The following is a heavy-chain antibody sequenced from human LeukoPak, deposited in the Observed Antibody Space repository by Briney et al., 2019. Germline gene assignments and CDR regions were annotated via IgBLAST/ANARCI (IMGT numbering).Heavy chain of an antibody. CDR3: ARLSVVRGVIIIRKPAHYFDY. CDR1: GGSITSSRYY. J-gene: IGHJ4*02. Sequence: SETLSLTCTVSGGSITSSRYYWGWIRQPPGKGLEWIGTIYYTGSTYYNPSLKSRVTISGDTSKNQFSLKVNSVTAADTAVYYCARLSVVRGVIIIRKPAHYFDYWGQGTLVTVSS. V-gene: IGHV4-39*07. CDR2: IYYTGST. D-gene: IGHD3-10*01.